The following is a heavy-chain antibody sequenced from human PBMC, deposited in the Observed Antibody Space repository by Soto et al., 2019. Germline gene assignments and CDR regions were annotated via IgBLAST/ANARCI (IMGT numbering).Heavy chain of an antibody. D-gene: IGHD3-10*01. Sequence: EMQLVETGGDLIQPGGSLRLSCAASGFTVSGNYMSWVRQAPGKGLEWVSVIYSGGSTYYADSVKGRFTISRDNSKNTLYLQMNSLRADDTAVYYCASDGGLAEDGMDVWGQGTTVTVSS. CDR2: IYSGGST. CDR1: GFTVSGNY. CDR3: ASDGGLAEDGMDV. J-gene: IGHJ6*02. V-gene: IGHV3-53*02.